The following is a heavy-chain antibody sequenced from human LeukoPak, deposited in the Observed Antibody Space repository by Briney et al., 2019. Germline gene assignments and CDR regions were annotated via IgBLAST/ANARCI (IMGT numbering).Heavy chain of an antibody. CDR1: TFALSRYA. V-gene: IGHV3-30*04. CDR2: ISYDGSDK. J-gene: IGHJ6*02. Sequence: PGGSLRLSCAASTFALSRYAMHWVRQAPGRGLEWVGVISYDGSDKFYADSVKGRFTISRDNSKNTLYLQMNSLRPEDTAVYYCARGGTEIYYYYGMDVWGRGTTVTVSS. CDR3: ARGGTEIYYYYGMDV. D-gene: IGHD5-24*01.